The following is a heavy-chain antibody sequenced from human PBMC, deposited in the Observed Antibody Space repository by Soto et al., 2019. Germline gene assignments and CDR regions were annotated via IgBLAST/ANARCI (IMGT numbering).Heavy chain of an antibody. D-gene: IGHD3-22*01. CDR3: ARGPSYYCRSGYYGDLDY. Sequence: SVKVSCKASGDTFSSYYMHWVRQAPGQRLEWIGRIHPSGGSTSYAQKFQGRVTKSRDTSASPVYIERSSLISEDTAVYYCARGPSYYCRSGYYGDLDYWGQRTLVTVSS. J-gene: IGHJ4*02. V-gene: IGHV1-46*01. CDR1: GDTFSSYY. CDR2: IHPSGGST.